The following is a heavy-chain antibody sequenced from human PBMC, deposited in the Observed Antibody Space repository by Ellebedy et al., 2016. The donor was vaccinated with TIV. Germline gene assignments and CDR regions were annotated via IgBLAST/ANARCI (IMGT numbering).Heavy chain of an antibody. Sequence: GGSLRLXCAASGFTFSSYVMSWVRQVPGKGLEWVSVISGSGGSRYHADSVKGRFSISRDNSKNTLYLQMNSLRAEDTAVYYCAKVLTAAGTGYWGQGTLVTVSS. D-gene: IGHD6-13*01. CDR1: GFTFSSYV. CDR2: ISGSGGSR. J-gene: IGHJ4*02. CDR3: AKVLTAAGTGY. V-gene: IGHV3-23*01.